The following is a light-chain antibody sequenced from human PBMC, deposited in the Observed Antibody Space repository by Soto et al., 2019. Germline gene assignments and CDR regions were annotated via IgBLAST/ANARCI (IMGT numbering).Light chain of an antibody. CDR2: KAS. CDR3: PHSNRYSDA. CDR1: QTISSW. Sequence: DIQMTQSPSTLSGSVGDRVTITCRASQTISSWLAWYQQKPGKAPKLLIYKASTLKSGVPSRFSGSGSGTEFTLTISSLQPDDFATYYRPHSNRYSDASGQGTKVDIK. J-gene: IGKJ1*01. V-gene: IGKV1-5*03.